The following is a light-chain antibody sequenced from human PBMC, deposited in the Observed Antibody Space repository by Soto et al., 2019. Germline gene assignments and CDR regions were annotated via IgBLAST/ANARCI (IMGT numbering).Light chain of an antibody. CDR3: QQYNSYPET. J-gene: IGKJ4*01. CDR2: DAS. CDR1: QSISSW. Sequence: DIQMTQSPSTLSASVGDRVTITCRASQSISSWLAWYQQKPGKAPKLLIYDASSLESGVPSRFSGSGSGTEFTLTISSLQPDDFAAYYCQQYNSYPETFGGGTKVEIK. V-gene: IGKV1-5*01.